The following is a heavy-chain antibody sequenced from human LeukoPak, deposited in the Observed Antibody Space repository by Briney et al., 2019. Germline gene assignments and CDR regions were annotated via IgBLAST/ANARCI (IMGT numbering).Heavy chain of an antibody. J-gene: IGHJ3*02. V-gene: IGHV3-9*01. CDR3: AKGVRITMVRGAFDI. D-gene: IGHD3-10*01. CDR1: GLTFDDYA. Sequence: GGPLRLSCAASGLTFDDYAMHWVRQAPGKGLEWVSGISWNSGSIGYADSVKGRFTISRDNAKNSLYLQMNSLRAEDTALYYCAKGVRITMVRGAFDIWGQGTMVTVSS. CDR2: ISWNSGSI.